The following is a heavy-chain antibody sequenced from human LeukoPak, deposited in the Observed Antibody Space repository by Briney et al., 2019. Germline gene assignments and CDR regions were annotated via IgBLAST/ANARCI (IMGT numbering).Heavy chain of an antibody. J-gene: IGHJ4*02. CDR2: IQRDGSEK. Sequence: GGSLRLSCAASGFTFSNSAMSWVRQAPGKGLEWVASIQRDGSEKYYVESVKGRFTISRDNAKNSLYLQVNSLRAEDTAVYYCARQGYSSGKWGQGTLVTVSS. CDR3: ARQGYSSGK. V-gene: IGHV3-7*01. D-gene: IGHD6-19*01. CDR1: GFTFSNSA.